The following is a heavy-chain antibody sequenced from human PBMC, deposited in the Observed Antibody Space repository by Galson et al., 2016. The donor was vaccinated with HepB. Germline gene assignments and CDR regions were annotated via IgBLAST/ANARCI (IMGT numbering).Heavy chain of an antibody. J-gene: IGHJ4*02. CDR1: GFTFSNFA. V-gene: IGHV3-30*04. D-gene: IGHD5-18*01. CDR3: ARVEVDTAMDYYFDY. CDR2: ISHEGKNR. Sequence: SLRLSCAASGFTFSNFAMHWVRQAPGKGLEWVAVISHEGKNRYYPNSVKGRFTISRDNSRNTLFLQMNSLRIEDTAVYYCARVEVDTAMDYYFDYWGQGTLVAVSS.